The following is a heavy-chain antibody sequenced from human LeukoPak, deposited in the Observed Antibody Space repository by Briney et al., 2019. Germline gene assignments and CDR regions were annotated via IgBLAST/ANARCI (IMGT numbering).Heavy chain of an antibody. CDR1: GYRFTSYW. CDR2: IYPGESDT. D-gene: IGHD5-18*01. CDR3: ARLSVDTAMAPDY. V-gene: IGHV5-51*01. J-gene: IGHJ4*02. Sequence: GESLKISFKGSGYRFTSYWIGWVRQMPGKGLEWMGIIYPGESDTRYSPSFQGQVTISADKSISTAYLQWSSLKASDTAMYYCARLSVDTAMAPDYWGQGTLVTVSS.